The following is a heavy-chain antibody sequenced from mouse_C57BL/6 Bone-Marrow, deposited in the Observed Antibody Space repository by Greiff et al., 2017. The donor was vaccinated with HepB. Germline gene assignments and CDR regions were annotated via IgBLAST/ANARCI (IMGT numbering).Heavy chain of an antibody. V-gene: IGHV1-9*01. CDR2: ILPGSGST. CDR1: GYTFTGYW. CDR3: AIGSYYYGSSFHYYAMDY. D-gene: IGHD1-1*01. Sequence: VQLQQSGAELMKPGASVKLSCKATGYTFTGYWIEWVKQRPGHGLEWIGEILPGSGSTNYNEKFKGKATFTADTSSNTAYMQLSSLTTEDSAIYYCAIGSYYYGSSFHYYAMDYWGQGTSVTVSA. J-gene: IGHJ4*01.